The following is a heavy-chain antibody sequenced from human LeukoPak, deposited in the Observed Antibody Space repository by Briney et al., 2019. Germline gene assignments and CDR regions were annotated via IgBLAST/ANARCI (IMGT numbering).Heavy chain of an antibody. CDR2: IKSKTDGGTT. CDR1: GFTFSNAW. D-gene: IGHD4-17*01. V-gene: IGHV3-15*01. J-gene: IGHJ4*02. CDR3: TTVFYGDYAYFDY. Sequence: PGGSLRLSCAASGFTFSNAWMSWVRQAPGKGLEWVGRIKSKTDGGTTDYAAPVKGRFTISRDDSKNTLHLQMNSLKTEDTAVYYCTTVFYGDYAYFDYWGQGTLVTVSS.